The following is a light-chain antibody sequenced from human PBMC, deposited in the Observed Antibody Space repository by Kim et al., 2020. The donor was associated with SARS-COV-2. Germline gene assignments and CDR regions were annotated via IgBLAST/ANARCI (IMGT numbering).Light chain of an antibody. CDR3: QSWDSSTGV. CDR1: RFGDKY. J-gene: IGLJ1*01. Sequence: SYELTQPPSVSVSPGQTVTITCSGDRFGDKYACGYQQQPVQSTVLVIYQYSKRPSGIPERFSGSNSGNTATLTLSGTQAMDEADYYCQSWDSSTGVFGSG. V-gene: IGLV3-1*01. CDR2: QYS.